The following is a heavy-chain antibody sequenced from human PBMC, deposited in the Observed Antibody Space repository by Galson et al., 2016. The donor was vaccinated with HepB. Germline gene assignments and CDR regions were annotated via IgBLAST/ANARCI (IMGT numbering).Heavy chain of an antibody. CDR1: GFTFSDYY. CDR2: ISSNYNYT. Sequence: SLRLSCAASGFTFSDYYMSWIRQAPGKGLEGVSYISSNYNYTNYADSVKGRFTISRDNAKNSLYLQMNRLRAEDTAVYYCARRNWNDAFDIWGQGTMVSVSS. J-gene: IGHJ3*02. V-gene: IGHV3-11*06. CDR3: ARRNWNDAFDI. D-gene: IGHD1-1*01.